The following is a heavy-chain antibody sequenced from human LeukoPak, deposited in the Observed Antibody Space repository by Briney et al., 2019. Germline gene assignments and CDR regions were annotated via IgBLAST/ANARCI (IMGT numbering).Heavy chain of an antibody. D-gene: IGHD3-3*01. V-gene: IGHV3-33*01. CDR2: IWYDGSNK. Sequence: PGGSLRLSCAASGFTFSSYGMHWVRQAPGKGLEWVAVIWYDGSNKYYADSVKGRFTISRDNSKNTLYLQMNSLRAEDTAVYYCARGRGSWRYFDYWGQGTLVTVSS. J-gene: IGHJ4*02. CDR1: GFTFSSYG. CDR3: ARGRGSWRYFDY.